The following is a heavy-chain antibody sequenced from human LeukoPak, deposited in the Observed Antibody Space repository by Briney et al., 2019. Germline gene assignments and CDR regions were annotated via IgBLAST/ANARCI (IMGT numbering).Heavy chain of an antibody. Sequence: GGSLRLSCAASGFTFSGSAMHWVRQASGKGLEWVGRIRSKANSYATVYAASVKGRFTISRDDSKNTAYLQMNSLKTEDTAVYYCTRHGGRDYYDSSEDAFDIWGQGTMVIVSS. CDR3: TRHGGRDYYDSSEDAFDI. J-gene: IGHJ3*02. CDR1: GFTFSGSA. V-gene: IGHV3-73*01. CDR2: IRSKANSYAT. D-gene: IGHD3-22*01.